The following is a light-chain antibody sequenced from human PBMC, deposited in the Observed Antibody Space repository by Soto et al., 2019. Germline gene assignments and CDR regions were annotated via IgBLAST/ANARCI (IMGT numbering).Light chain of an antibody. CDR1: QTLRTR. CDR2: EAS. J-gene: IGKJ1*01. Sequence: DIPMTQSPSTLSASVGDRVTITCRASQTLRTRLAWYQQKPGKAPRLLIYEASDVASGVSSRFSGSGAGTEFTLTISSLQPDDFATYYCQQYDSYSPTFGQGTKVEIK. V-gene: IGKV1-5*01. CDR3: QQYDSYSPT.